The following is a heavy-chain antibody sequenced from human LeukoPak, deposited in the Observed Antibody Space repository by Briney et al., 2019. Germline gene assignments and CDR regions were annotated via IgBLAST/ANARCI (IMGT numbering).Heavy chain of an antibody. V-gene: IGHV3-30*02. CDR1: GFIFSNYG. Sequence: PWGSLTLSCAAYGFIFSNYGMHWHRQAPGIGLVWVAFLRYDDSNKYYADSVKGRFTVSRDNSKNTLYMQMNSLGTDDTAVYYCGKDHFPYSSGSVIDFWGQGTLVTVSS. CDR3: GKDHFPYSSGSVIDF. CDR2: LRYDDSNK. D-gene: IGHD6-19*01. J-gene: IGHJ4*02.